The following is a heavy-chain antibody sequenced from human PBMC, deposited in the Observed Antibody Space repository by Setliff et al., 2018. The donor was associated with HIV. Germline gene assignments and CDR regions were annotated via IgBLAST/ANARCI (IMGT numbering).Heavy chain of an antibody. Sequence: PSETLSLTCAVSGYSISSGYYWGWIRQPPGKGLEWIGRIYTNGRSNSNPSLKSRVSISLDTSKNQISLNLSSVTAADTAVYYCARDDGSGRHLLDYWGQGTLVTVSS. CDR1: GYSISSGYY. D-gene: IGHD3-10*01. CDR2: IYTNGRS. J-gene: IGHJ4*02. CDR3: ARDDGSGRHLLDY. V-gene: IGHV4-38-2*02.